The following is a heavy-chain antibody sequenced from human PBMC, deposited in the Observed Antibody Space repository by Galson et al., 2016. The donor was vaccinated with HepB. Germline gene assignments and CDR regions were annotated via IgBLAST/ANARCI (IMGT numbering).Heavy chain of an antibody. J-gene: IGHJ2*01. D-gene: IGHD6-13*01. CDR3: ARGAWQRLVLIWHLDV. CDR2: IYPDDSDT. CDR1: GYKFTNYW. V-gene: IGHV5-51*03. Sequence: QSGAEVKKPGESLKISCKGSGYKFTNYWIAWVRQMPGKGLEWMGTIYPDDSDTRYSPSFQGQVTISADKSISTAYLQWSSLKASDTAIYYCARGAWQRLVLIWHLDVWGRGTLVTVSS.